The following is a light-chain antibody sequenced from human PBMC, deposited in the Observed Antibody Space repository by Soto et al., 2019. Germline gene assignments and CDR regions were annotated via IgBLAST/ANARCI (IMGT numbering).Light chain of an antibody. CDR2: ANS. Sequence: QSVLTQPPSVSGAPGQRVTISCTGSGSNLGAGYDVHWYQQLPGTAPKLLIFANSNRPSGVPDRFSGSKSGTSASLAITGLQAEDEADYYCQSYDGGLGFRAVFGGGTKLTVL. V-gene: IGLV1-40*01. CDR3: QSYDGGLGFRAV. J-gene: IGLJ2*01. CDR1: GSNLGAGYD.